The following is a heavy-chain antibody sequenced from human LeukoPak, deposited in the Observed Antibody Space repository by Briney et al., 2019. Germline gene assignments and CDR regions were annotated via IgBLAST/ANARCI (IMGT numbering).Heavy chain of an antibody. CDR1: GYTFPNYD. D-gene: IGHD5-18*01. CDR2: MNFNSGNT. J-gene: IGHJ3*02. Sequence: ASVKVSCKASGYTFPNYDINWVRQATGQGLEWMGWMNFNSGNTGYAQKFQGRVTMTRNTAISTVYMELSSLKSEDTAIYYCAKVGLGNTAIHISGQGTMVTVSS. CDR3: AKVGLGNTAIHI. V-gene: IGHV1-8*01.